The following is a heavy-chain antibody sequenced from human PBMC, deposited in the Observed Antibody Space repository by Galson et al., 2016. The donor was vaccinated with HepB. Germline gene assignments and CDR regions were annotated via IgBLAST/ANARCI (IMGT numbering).Heavy chain of an antibody. V-gene: IGHV3-30*03. CDR2: VSSDETNK. Sequence: SLRLSCAASGFSFSSYGMHWVRQPPGKGLEWVALVSSDETNKFYADSVKGRFTISRDNSKNMLYLQMHSLRPEDTALYYCASDHGGNPGSDYWGQGTLVTVSS. D-gene: IGHD4-23*01. CDR1: GFSFSSYG. CDR3: ASDHGGNPGSDY. J-gene: IGHJ4*01.